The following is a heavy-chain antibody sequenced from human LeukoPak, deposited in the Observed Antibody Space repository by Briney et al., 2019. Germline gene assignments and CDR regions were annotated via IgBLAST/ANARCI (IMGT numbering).Heavy chain of an antibody. CDR2: INSDGSST. V-gene: IGHV3-74*01. D-gene: IGHD4-17*01. Sequence: PGGSLRLSCADSGFTFRSYWMHWVRQAPGKGLVWVSRINSDGSSTSYADSVKGRFTISRDNAKNTLYLQMNSLRAEDTAVYYCAREAVTTSYYYGMDVWGRGTTVTVSS. J-gene: IGHJ6*02. CDR1: GFTFRSYW. CDR3: AREAVTTSYYYGMDV.